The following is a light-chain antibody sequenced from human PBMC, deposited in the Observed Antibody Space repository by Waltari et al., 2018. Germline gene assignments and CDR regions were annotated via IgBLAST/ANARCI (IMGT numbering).Light chain of an antibody. Sequence: QSALTQPASVSGSPGQSITISCTGTCSDVGSFTLVSWYQLLPGKAPKLLISEVNKRPSGVYNRFFGSKSGITASLTISGLQTGDEADYYCCSYAGSTSYVVFGGGTKLTVL. J-gene: IGLJ2*01. CDR2: EVN. CDR1: CSDVGSFTL. V-gene: IGLV2-23*02. CDR3: CSYAGSTSYVV.